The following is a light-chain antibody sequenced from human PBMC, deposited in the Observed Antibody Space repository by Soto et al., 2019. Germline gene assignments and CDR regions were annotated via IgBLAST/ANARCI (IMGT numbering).Light chain of an antibody. J-gene: IGKJ1*01. V-gene: IGKV3-11*01. CDR3: QQRNIWPPVT. CDR2: DAS. Sequence: EIVLTQSPATLSFFPGERATLSCRASQSVSRNLAWYQQKPGQAPRLLIYDASARATGIPARFSGSGSGTDFTLTISSLEPEDFAVYYCQQRNIWPPVTFGQGTKVDIK. CDR1: QSVSRN.